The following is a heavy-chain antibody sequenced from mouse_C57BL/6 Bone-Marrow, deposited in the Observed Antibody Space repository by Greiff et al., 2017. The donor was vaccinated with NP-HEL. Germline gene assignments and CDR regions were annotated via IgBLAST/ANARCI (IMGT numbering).Heavy chain of an antibody. CDR1: GYAFTNYL. CDR3: ARWDYYGSSNY. Sequence: QVQLQQSGAELVRPGTSVKVSCKASGYAFTNYLIEWVKQRPGQGLEWIGVINPGSGGTNYNEKFKGKATLIADKSSSTAYMQLSSLTSEDSAVYFCARWDYYGSSNYWGQGTTLTVSS. V-gene: IGHV1-54*01. J-gene: IGHJ2*01. D-gene: IGHD1-1*01. CDR2: INPGSGGT.